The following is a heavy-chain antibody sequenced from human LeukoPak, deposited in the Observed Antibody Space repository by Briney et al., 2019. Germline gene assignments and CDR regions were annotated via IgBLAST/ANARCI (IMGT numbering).Heavy chain of an antibody. CDR3: ARALSGYSYDFDY. CDR2: ISYTGST. J-gene: IGHJ4*02. V-gene: IGHV4-59*01. Sequence: SETLSLTCTVSGGSISSYYWSWIRQPPGKGLEWIGYISYTGSTNYNPSLKSRVTISVDTSKNQFSLKLSSVTAADTAVYYCARALSGYSYDFDYWGQGTLVTVSS. D-gene: IGHD5-18*01. CDR1: GGSISSYY.